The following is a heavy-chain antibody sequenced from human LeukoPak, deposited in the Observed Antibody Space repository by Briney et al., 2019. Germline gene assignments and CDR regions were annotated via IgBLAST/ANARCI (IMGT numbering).Heavy chain of an antibody. Sequence: TSETLSLTCAVYGGSFSGYYWSWIRQPPGKGLEWIGEINHSGSTNYNPSLKSRVTISVDTSKNQFSLKLSSVTAADTAVYYCAGAYCSSTSCYTGGFDYWGQGTLVTVSS. CDR1: GGSFSGYY. D-gene: IGHD2-2*01. J-gene: IGHJ4*02. V-gene: IGHV4-34*01. CDR2: INHSGST. CDR3: AGAYCSSTSCYTGGFDY.